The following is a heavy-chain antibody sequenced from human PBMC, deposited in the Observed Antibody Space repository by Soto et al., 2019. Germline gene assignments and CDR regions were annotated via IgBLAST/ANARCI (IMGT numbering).Heavy chain of an antibody. Sequence: GGSLRLSCAASGFTFSSYAMSWVRQAPGKGLEWVSAISGSGGSTYYADSVKGRFTISRDNSKDTLYLQMNSLRAEDTAVYYCAKDQSSYYDFWSGFIEWGQGTLVTVSS. V-gene: IGHV3-23*01. D-gene: IGHD3-3*01. CDR3: AKDQSSYYDFWSGFIE. CDR1: GFTFSSYA. CDR2: ISGSGGST. J-gene: IGHJ4*02.